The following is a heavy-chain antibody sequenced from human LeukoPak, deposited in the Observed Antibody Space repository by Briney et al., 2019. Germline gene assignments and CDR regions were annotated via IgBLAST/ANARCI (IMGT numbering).Heavy chain of an antibody. J-gene: IGHJ3*02. CDR3: AKALYYYDSSGYYYGAFDI. Sequence: GRSLRLSCAASGFTFDDYAMHWVRQAPGKGLEWVSGISWNSGSIGYADSVKGRFTISRDNAKNSLYLQMNSLRAEDTALYYCAKALYYYDSSGYYYGAFDIWGQGTMVTVSS. V-gene: IGHV3-9*01. CDR1: GFTFDDYA. CDR2: ISWNSGSI. D-gene: IGHD3-22*01.